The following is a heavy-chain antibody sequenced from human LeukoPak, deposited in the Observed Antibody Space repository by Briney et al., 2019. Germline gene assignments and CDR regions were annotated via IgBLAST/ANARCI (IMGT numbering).Heavy chain of an antibody. CDR2: IYIEGGT. V-gene: IGHV3-66*01. J-gene: IGHJ4*02. D-gene: IGHD2-2*01. CDR1: GFTVSSKY. CDR3: ARGHYSNRL. Sequence: GGSLRLSCAASGFTVSSKYMSWVRQAPGKGLEWVSVIYIEGGTYYADSVKGRFTISRDNSKNTLLLQMNSLRAEDTAVYYCARGHYSNRLGGQGTLVTVSS.